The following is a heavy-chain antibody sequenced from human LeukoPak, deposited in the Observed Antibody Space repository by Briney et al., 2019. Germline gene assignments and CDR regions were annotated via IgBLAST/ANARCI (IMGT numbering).Heavy chain of an antibody. CDR3: ATDAGYSSTIPGYY. D-gene: IGHD6-13*01. CDR1: GGTFSSYA. J-gene: IGHJ4*02. Sequence: SVKVSCKASGGTFSSYAISWVRQAPGQGLEWMGGIIPIFGTANYAQKFQGRVTMTEDTSTDTAYMELSSLRSEDTAVYYCATDAGYSSTIPGYYWGQGTLVTVSS. V-gene: IGHV1-69*06. CDR2: IIPIFGTA.